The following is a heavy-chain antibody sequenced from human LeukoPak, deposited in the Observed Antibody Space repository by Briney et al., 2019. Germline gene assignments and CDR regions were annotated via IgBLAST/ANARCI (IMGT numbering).Heavy chain of an antibody. J-gene: IGHJ3*02. Sequence: PSETLSLTCTVSGGSISSYYWSWIRQPPGKGLEWIGYIYYSGSTNYNPSLKSRVTISVDTSKNQFSLKLSSVTAADTAVYYCARVHQDYGLDDDAFDIWGQGTMVTVSS. D-gene: IGHD4-17*01. CDR1: GGSISSYY. CDR2: IYYSGST. V-gene: IGHV4-59*01. CDR3: ARVHQDYGLDDDAFDI.